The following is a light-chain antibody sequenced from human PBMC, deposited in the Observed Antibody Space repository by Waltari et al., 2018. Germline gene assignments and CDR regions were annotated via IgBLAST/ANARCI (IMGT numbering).Light chain of an antibody. CDR1: QSVNTD. CDR2: GAS. CDR3: QQYNTWPSVT. J-gene: IGKJ5*01. Sequence: EMVMRQSPASLSVSPGETATLPCRASQSVNTDLALYQQKPGQAPRLFIYGASTRTTDVPARFSGSGSGTEFTLTISSLQSEDFAVYYCQQYNTWPSVTFGQGTRLQIK. V-gene: IGKV3-15*01.